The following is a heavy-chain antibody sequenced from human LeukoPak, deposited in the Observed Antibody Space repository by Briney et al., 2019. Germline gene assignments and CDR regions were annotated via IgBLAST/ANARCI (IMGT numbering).Heavy chain of an antibody. V-gene: IGHV1-69*13. D-gene: IGHD3-10*01. CDR1: GGTFSSYA. CDR2: IIPIFGTA. Sequence: ASVKVSCKASGGTFSSYAISWVRQAPGQGLEWMGGIIPIFGTANYAQKFQGRVTITADESTSTAYMELSSLRSEDTAVYYCARDGYYGSGSYLKYWGQGTLVTVSS. J-gene: IGHJ4*02. CDR3: ARDGYYGSGSYLKY.